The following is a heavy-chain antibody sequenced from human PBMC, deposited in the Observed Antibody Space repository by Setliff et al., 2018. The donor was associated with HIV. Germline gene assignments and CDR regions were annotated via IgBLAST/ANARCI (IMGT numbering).Heavy chain of an antibody. D-gene: IGHD2-21*01. CDR2: LYPADSNI. V-gene: IGHV5-51*01. CDR1: GYSFSSYW. CDR3: TRLWHENCGGVDY. J-gene: IGHJ4*02. Sequence: PGESLKISCKGSGYSFSSYWIGWVRQMPGKGLEFMGLLYPADSNIRYSPSFQGQVTISVDKSTNTAFLKWTSLRASDTAIYYCTRLWHENCGGVDYWGQGTLVTVSS.